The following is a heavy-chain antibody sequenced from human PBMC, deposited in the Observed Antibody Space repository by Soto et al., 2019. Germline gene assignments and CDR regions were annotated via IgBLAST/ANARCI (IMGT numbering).Heavy chain of an antibody. J-gene: IGHJ4*02. CDR1: GYTFTGYY. CDR3: ARWSSATAAAEHFDF. CDR2: INPNSGGT. D-gene: IGHD6-13*01. Sequence: ASVKVSCKASGYTFTGYYMHWVRPAPGQGLEWMGWINPNSGGTNYAQKFQGWVTMTRDTSISTAYMELSRLRSDDTAVYYCARWSSATAAAEHFDFWGQGTLVTVSS. V-gene: IGHV1-2*04.